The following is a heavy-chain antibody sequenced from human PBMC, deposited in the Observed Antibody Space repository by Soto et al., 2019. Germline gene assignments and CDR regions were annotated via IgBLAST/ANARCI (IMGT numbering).Heavy chain of an antibody. CDR2: IYKSATT. Sequence: PSETLSLTCSVSGDSISTVDYFWAWIRQPPGQALEYIGYIYKSATTYYNPSFEGRVAISLDTSKSRFSLNVTSVTAADTAVYFCARGRYCLTGRCFPNWFDSWGQGTLVTVSS. D-gene: IGHD2-15*01. CDR1: GDSISTVDYF. CDR3: ARGRYCLTGRCFPNWFDS. V-gene: IGHV4-30-4*01. J-gene: IGHJ5*01.